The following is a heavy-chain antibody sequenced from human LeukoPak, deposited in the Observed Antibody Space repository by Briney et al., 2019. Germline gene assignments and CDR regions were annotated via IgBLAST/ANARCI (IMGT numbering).Heavy chain of an antibody. V-gene: IGHV4-4*07. CDR3: ARSWAAKWELPGQFDS. CDR1: GASINNYY. Sequence: SETLSRTCTVSGASINNYYWSWIPPSPEKGLEWLGLLFSRGTTNLNPSVKSRLIMSIDTSKNQLSLRLSSVTAADTAVYFCARSWAAKWELPGQFDSWGQGRLVSVSS. CDR2: LFSRGTT. J-gene: IGHJ4*02. D-gene: IGHD1-26*01.